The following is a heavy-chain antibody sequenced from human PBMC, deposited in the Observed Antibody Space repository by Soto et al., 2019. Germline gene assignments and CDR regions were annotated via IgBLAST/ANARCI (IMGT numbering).Heavy chain of an antibody. J-gene: IGHJ1*01. CDR2: IIPLFST. Sequence: QVQLVQSGAEVKKPGSSVKVSCKASGDTFRHYAFTWVRQAPGQGLEWMGTIIPLFSTRYAQKFQGRVTMPAYESTSTVYMDLSSLKSDDTAVYYCARDPGIAVFGRGTSSEHWGQGTLVTDSS. V-gene: IGHV1-69*18. D-gene: IGHD6-19*01. CDR3: ARDPGIAVFGRGTSSEH. CDR1: GDTFRHYA.